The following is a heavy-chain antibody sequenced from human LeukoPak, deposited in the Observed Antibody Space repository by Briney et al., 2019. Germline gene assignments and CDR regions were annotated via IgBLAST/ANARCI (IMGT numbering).Heavy chain of an antibody. CDR3: AREGYDSSGYYYGDY. J-gene: IGHJ4*02. Sequence: SETLSLTCSVSDDSISIYYWSWIRQPPGKGLEWIGYIDHTGSTNYNPSLNSRVTISRDTSKNHFSLELSSVTAADTAVYFCAREGYDSSGYYYGDYWGQGTLVTVSS. V-gene: IGHV4-59*01. D-gene: IGHD3-22*01. CDR2: IDHTGST. CDR1: DDSISIYY.